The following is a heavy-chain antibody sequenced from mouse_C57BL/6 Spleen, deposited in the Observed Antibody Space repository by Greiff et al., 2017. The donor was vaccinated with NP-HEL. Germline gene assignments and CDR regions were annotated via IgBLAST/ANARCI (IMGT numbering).Heavy chain of an antibody. CDR3: ARHVTTVVRYAMDY. Sequence: EVKLVESGGDLVKPGGSLKLSCAASGFTFSSYGMSWVRQTPDKRLEWVATISSGGSYTYYPDSVKGRFTISRDNAKNTLYLQMSSLKSEDTAMYYCARHVTTVVRYAMDYWGQGTSVTVSS. D-gene: IGHD1-1*01. CDR1: GFTFSSYG. J-gene: IGHJ4*01. V-gene: IGHV5-6*01. CDR2: ISSGGSYT.